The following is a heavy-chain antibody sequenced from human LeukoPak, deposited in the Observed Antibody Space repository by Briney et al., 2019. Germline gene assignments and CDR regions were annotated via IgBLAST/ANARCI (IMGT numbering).Heavy chain of an antibody. CDR2: ISAYNGNT. CDR3: ARDRRGGLPRPHFQYFDY. Sequence: GASVKVSCKASGYTFTSYGISWVRQAPGQGLEWMGWISAYNGNTNYAQKLQGRVTMTTDTSTSTAYMELRSLRSDDTAVYYCARDRRGGLPRPHFQYFDYWGQGTLVTVSS. CDR1: GYTFTSYG. J-gene: IGHJ4*02. D-gene: IGHD3-10*01. V-gene: IGHV1-18*01.